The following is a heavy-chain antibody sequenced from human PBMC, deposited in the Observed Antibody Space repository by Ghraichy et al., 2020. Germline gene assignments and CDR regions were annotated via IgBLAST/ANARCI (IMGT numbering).Heavy chain of an antibody. J-gene: IGHJ6*02. V-gene: IGHV3-7*01. Sequence: SCAASGFTFSGYWMTWVRQAPGKGLEWVANIKKDGRDKYYVDSVKGRFTISRDNANAKKSLYLEMNSLRAEDTAVYYCARVNYGMDVWGQGTTVTVSS. CDR1: GFTFSGYW. CDR2: IKKDGRDK. CDR3: ARVNYGMDV.